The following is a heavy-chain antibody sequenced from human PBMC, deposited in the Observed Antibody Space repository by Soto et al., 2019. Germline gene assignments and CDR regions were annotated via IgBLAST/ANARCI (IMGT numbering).Heavy chain of an antibody. J-gene: IGHJ3*02. CDR1: GVSISSGGYF. CDR3: ARNDYDSSPYLSRRQHALDI. Sequence: SETLSLTCTVSGVSISSGGYFWSCIRQLPGKGLEWIGYIYYSGSTYYNPSLKSRVSISVEASMNQISLRLSSVTAADTAVYYCARNDYDSSPYLSRRQHALDIWGQGTMVTVSS. CDR2: IYYSGST. D-gene: IGHD3-22*01. V-gene: IGHV4-31*03.